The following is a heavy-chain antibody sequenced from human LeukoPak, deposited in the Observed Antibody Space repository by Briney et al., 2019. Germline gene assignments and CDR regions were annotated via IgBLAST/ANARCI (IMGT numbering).Heavy chain of an antibody. J-gene: IGHJ4*02. CDR2: IIPIFGTA. V-gene: IGHV1-69*13. CDR3: ARVSSGYSGYDSAVYDY. CDR1: GGTFSSYA. Sequence: GASVTVSCKASGGTFSSYAISWVRQAPGQGLEWMGGIIPIFGTANYAQKFQGRVTITADESTSTAYMELSSLRSEDTAVYYCARVSSGYSGYDSAVYDYWGQGTLVTVSS. D-gene: IGHD5-12*01.